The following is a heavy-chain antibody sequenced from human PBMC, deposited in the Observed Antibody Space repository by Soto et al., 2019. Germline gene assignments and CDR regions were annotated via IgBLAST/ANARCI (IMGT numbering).Heavy chain of an antibody. V-gene: IGHV1-3*01. D-gene: IGHD3-16*01. CDR3: ARGGGGEGEASFDS. CDR1: GYTFTSYT. Sequence: QVQLEQSGAEVKKPGASVKVSCKTSGYTFTSYTLHWVRQAPGQGLEWMGWINAGNGREKYSQRFQDRVSLSTDKPPPPAYRELRTPSSKAPVVYFWARGGGGEGEASFDSWGQGTQVTVSS. CDR2: INAGNGRE. J-gene: IGHJ4*02.